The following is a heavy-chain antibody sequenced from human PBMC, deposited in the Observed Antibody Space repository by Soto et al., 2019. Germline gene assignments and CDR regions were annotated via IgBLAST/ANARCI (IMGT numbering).Heavy chain of an antibody. D-gene: IGHD2-21*02. CDR2: INYSGNT. Sequence: SETLSLTCTVSGHSMSNTDYFWGWIRQTPWRDLQWIGNINYSGNTNYNPSLMSRVTISADTSKNQFFLKLNSVTAADTAVYYCARGGYGGNSGLGHLDYWGQGTLVTVSS. CDR1: GHSMSNTDYF. CDR3: ARGGYGGNSGLGHLDY. V-gene: IGHV4-39*01. J-gene: IGHJ4*02.